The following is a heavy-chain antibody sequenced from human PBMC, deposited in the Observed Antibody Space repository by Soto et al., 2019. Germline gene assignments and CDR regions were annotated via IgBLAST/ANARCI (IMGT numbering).Heavy chain of an antibody. D-gene: IGHD2-2*01. J-gene: IGHJ6*03. CDR2: IWYDGSHK. V-gene: IGHV3-33*01. CDR3: ARDSELYCSSTSCNDGGYYMDV. Sequence: GGSLRLSCAASGFTFSSYGMHWVRQAPGKGLEWVAIIWYDGSHKYYADSVKGRFTISRDNSKNTLYLQMNSLRGEDTAVYYCARDSELYCSSTSCNDGGYYMDVWGKGTTVTVSS. CDR1: GFTFSSYG.